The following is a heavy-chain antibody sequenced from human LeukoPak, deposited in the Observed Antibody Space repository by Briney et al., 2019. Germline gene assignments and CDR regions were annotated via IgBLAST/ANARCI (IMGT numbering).Heavy chain of an antibody. Sequence: SQTLSLTCTVSGGSISSGGYYWSWIRQHPGKGLEWIGYISYSGSTYYTPSLKSRVTISVDTSRNQFSLRLSSVTAADTAVYYCARSPQTDYYYYYAMDVWGQGTTVTVSS. CDR3: ARSPQTDYYYYYAMDV. CDR2: ISYSGST. CDR1: GGSISSGGYY. J-gene: IGHJ6*02. D-gene: IGHD1-14*01. V-gene: IGHV4-31*02.